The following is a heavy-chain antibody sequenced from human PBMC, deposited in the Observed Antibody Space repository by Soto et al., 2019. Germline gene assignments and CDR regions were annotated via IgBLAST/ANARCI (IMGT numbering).Heavy chain of an antibody. CDR2: IYYSGST. CDR1: GGSISSGGYY. Sequence: PSETLSLTCTVSGGSISSGGYYWSWIRQHPGKGLEWIGYIYYSGSTYYNPSLKSRVTISVDTSKNQFSLKLSSVTAADTAVYYCARDVVLGSSSWYYYCMVVWGQGTTVTVSS. V-gene: IGHV4-31*03. CDR3: ARDVVLGSSSWYYYCMVV. D-gene: IGHD6-13*01. J-gene: IGHJ6*02.